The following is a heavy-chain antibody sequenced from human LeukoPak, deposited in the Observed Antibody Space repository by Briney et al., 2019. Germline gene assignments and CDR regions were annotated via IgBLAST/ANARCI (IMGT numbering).Heavy chain of an antibody. D-gene: IGHD6-13*01. V-gene: IGHV3-30-3*01. CDR2: ISYDGSNK. Sequence: GRSLRLSCAASGFTFSSYAMHWVRQAPGKGLEWVAVISYDGSNKYYADSVKGRFTISRDNSKNTLYLQMNSLRAEDTAVYYCPRDGSSWSRWGYFDYSGQGTLVTVSS. J-gene: IGHJ4*02. CDR3: PRDGSSWSRWGYFDY. CDR1: GFTFSSYA.